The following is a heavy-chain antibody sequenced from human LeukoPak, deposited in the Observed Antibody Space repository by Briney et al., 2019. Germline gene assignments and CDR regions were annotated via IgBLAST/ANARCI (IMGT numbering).Heavy chain of an antibody. CDR3: AKEDYYDSSGYYYYFDY. V-gene: IGHV3-30*18. J-gene: IGHJ4*02. CDR2: ISYDGSNK. CDR1: GFTFSSCG. Sequence: GGSLRLSCAASGFTFSSCGMHWVRQAPGKGLEWVAVISYDGSNKYYADSVKGRFTISRDNSKNTLYLQMNSLRAEDTAVYYCAKEDYYDSSGYYYYFDYWGQGTLVTVSS. D-gene: IGHD3-22*01.